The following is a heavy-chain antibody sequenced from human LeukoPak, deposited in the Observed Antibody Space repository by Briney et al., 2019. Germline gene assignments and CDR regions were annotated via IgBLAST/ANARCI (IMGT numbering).Heavy chain of an antibody. CDR1: GFILSNYG. CDR2: ISYGGSNK. V-gene: IGHV3-30*03. CDR3: ATTLGSGWKFDY. D-gene: IGHD6-19*01. Sequence: GGSLRLSCAASGFILSNYGIHWVRRATGRGLEWVALISYGGSNKYAGSVKGGFTISRDNSKNTLFLQINSLRRDDTAVYYCATTLGSGWKFDYWGQGTLVTVSS. J-gene: IGHJ4*02.